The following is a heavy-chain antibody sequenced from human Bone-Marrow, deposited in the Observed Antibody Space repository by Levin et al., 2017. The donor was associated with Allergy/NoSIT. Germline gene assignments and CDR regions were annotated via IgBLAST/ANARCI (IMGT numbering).Heavy chain of an antibody. CDR2: IIPIFGIP. V-gene: IGHV1-69*13. CDR3: ATGVGDGYNSFFDY. Sequence: SVKVSCKASGGTLSNHAISWVRQAPGQGLEWMGAIIPIFGIPNYAQNFQGRVTITADDSTGTVYMELSSLRSEDTAVYHCATGVGDGYNSFFDYWGQGTLVTVSS. J-gene: IGHJ4*02. D-gene: IGHD5-24*01. CDR1: GGTLSNHA.